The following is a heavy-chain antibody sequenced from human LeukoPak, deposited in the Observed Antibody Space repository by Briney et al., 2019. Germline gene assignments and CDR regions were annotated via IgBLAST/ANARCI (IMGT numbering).Heavy chain of an antibody. J-gene: IGHJ4*02. CDR2: ISGSGGST. CDR3: AREQTYSGILNYFDY. Sequence: GGSLRLSCAASGFTFSSYAMSWVRQAPGKGLEWVSAISGSGGSTYYADSVKGRFTISRDNSKNTLYLQMNSLRAEDTAVYYCAREQTYSGILNYFDYWGQGTLVTVSS. D-gene: IGHD1-26*01. V-gene: IGHV3-23*01. CDR1: GFTFSSYA.